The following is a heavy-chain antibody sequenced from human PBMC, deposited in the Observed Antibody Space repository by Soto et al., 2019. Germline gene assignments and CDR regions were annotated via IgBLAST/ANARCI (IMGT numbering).Heavy chain of an antibody. CDR3: ARGGDGYNFGAVY. CDR1: GYTFTSHG. Sequence: GASVKVSCKASGYTFTSHGSSWVRQAPGQGLEWMGWISPNNGYANYAQKFQGRVTITSDESTSTVYMELRSLRSDDTAVYYCARGGDGYNFGAVYWGQGTPVTVSS. J-gene: IGHJ4*02. D-gene: IGHD2-21*01. V-gene: IGHV1-18*01. CDR2: ISPNNGYA.